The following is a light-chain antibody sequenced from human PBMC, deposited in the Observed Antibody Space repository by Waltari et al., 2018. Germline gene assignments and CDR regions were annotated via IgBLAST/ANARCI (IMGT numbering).Light chain of an antibody. CDR1: QTITGSR. CDR2: GAS. J-gene: IGKJ4*01. CDR3: QQYDGSVVT. Sequence: EIVLTQSPGTLSVSPGERVTVSCMASQTITGSRLTWYHQKPGQATRLLIKGASNRAPGIPDRFSGSGSGTDFTLTISRREPEDSAVYYCQQYDGSVVTFGGGTKVEIK. V-gene: IGKV3-20*01.